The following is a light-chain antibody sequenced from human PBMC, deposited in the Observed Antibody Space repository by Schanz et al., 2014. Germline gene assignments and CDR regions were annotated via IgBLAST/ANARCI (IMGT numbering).Light chain of an antibody. CDR2: EVS. V-gene: IGLV2-23*02. CDR3: CSYSHTRTFVL. J-gene: IGLJ2*01. CDR1: SSDVGGYNY. Sequence: QSALTQPASVSGSPGQSITISCTGTSSDVGGYNYVSWYQHHPGKAPKLMIYEVSKRPSGVSNRFSGSKSGNTASLTISGLQAEDEATYYCCSYSHTRTFVLFGGGTKLTVL.